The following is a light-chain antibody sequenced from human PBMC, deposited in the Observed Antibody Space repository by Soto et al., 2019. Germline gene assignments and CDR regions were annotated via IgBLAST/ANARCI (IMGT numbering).Light chain of an antibody. J-gene: IGLJ2*01. Sequence: QAVLTQPPSVSGAPGQRVTITCTGTPANIGAGYGAYWYRHLPGAAPKLLLSGHSHPPSGVPARLSGSKPGTSASLAITGLPAEDEADYYCQSYDIGLVGLIFGAGTKLTVL. V-gene: IGLV1-40*01. CDR1: PANIGAGYG. CDR3: QSYDIGLVGLI. CDR2: GHS.